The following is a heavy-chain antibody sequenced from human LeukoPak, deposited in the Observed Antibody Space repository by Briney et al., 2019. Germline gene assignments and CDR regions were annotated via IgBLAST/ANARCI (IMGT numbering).Heavy chain of an antibody. CDR1: GYPFSTYE. CDR2: VHPNSGNT. V-gene: IGHV1-8*01. Sequence: ASVKVSCKTSGYPFSTYEINRVRRAAGQGLEWMGWVHPNSGNTAYAQKFQGRVTMTRDTSISTAYMELSGLRSDDTAVYFCARGPQNDPWGQGTLVTVSS. J-gene: IGHJ5*02. CDR3: ARGPQNDP.